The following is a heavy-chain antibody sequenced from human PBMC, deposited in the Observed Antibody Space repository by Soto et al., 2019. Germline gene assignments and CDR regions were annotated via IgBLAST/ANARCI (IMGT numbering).Heavy chain of an antibody. CDR3: ARDVVRSTAGAS. J-gene: IGHJ5*02. Sequence: QLQLVQSGTEVKEPGSSVKVSCKASGGTFSTSSFVWVRQGPGQGLEWMGGIIPIFTRTNFAQKFQGRVTFSADESTRTTYMELRSLTSEDTAIYYFARDVVRSTAGASWGQGNLVSVSS. CDR1: GGTFSTSS. D-gene: IGHD2-15*01. V-gene: IGHV1-69*01. CDR2: IIPIFTRT.